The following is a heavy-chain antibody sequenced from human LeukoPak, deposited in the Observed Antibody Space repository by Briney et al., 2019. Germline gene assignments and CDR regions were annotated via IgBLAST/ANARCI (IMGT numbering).Heavy chain of an antibody. CDR3: ARQNAIYDSSGYPTYAFDM. CDR2: MNPNSGNT. CDR1: GYTFTSYD. Sequence: ASVKVSCKASGYTFTSYDINWVRQATGQGLEWMGWMNPNSGNTGYAQKFQGRVTMARNTSISTAYMELSSLRSEDTAVYYCARQNAIYDSSGYPTYAFDMWGQGTMVTVSS. J-gene: IGHJ3*02. D-gene: IGHD3-22*01. V-gene: IGHV1-8*01.